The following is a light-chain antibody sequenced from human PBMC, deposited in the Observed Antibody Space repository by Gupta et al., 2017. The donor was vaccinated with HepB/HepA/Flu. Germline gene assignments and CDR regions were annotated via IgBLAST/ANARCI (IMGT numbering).Light chain of an antibody. CDR2: RNN. V-gene: IGLV1-47*01. Sequence: QSVLTQPPSASGTPGQRVTIPCSGSRSNIATNYVYWYQLLPGTAPKLLIYRNNQRPSGVPDRFSGSKSGTSASLAISGLRSEDEADYYCTTWDDSLSGVVFGGGTKLTVL. CDR1: RSNIATNY. J-gene: IGLJ2*01. CDR3: TTWDDSLSGVV.